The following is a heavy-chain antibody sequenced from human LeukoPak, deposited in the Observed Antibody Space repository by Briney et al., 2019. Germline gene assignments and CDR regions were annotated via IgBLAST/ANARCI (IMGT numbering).Heavy chain of an antibody. CDR1: GFTFSSYA. V-gene: IGHV3-64D*06. J-gene: IGHJ1*01. Sequence: PGGSLRLSCSASGFTFSSYAMHWVRQAPGKGLEYVSAISSNGGSTYYADSVKGRFTISRDNSKNTLYLQMSSLRAEDTAVYYCFKDPIEQWLTPAEYFQHWGQGTLVTVSS. CDR2: ISSNGGST. D-gene: IGHD6-19*01. CDR3: FKDPIEQWLTPAEYFQH.